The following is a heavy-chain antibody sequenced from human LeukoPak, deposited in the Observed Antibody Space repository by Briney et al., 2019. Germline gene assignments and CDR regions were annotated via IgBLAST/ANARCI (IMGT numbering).Heavy chain of an antibody. CDR1: GGTFSSYA. Sequence: GASVKVSCKASGGTFSSYAISWVRQAPGQGLEWMGWINPNSGGTNYAQKFQGRVTMTRDTSISTAYMELSRLRSDDTAVYYCARGARITFNRDAFDIWGQRTVVTVSS. CDR2: INPNSGGT. CDR3: ARGARITFNRDAFDI. V-gene: IGHV1-2*02. J-gene: IGHJ3*02. D-gene: IGHD3-16*01.